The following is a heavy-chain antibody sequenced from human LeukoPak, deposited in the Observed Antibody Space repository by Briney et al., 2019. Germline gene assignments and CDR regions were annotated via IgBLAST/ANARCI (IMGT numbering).Heavy chain of an antibody. V-gene: IGHV1-24*01. D-gene: IGHD3-10*01. CDR2: FDPEDGET. Sequence: PWASVKVSCKVSGYTLTELPMHWVRQAPGKGLEWMGGFDPEDGETIYAQKFQGRVTMTEDTSTDTAYMELGSLTSDDAAVYYCATDLAMVRGVIGGDYWGQGTLVTVSS. CDR3: ATDLAMVRGVIGGDY. CDR1: GYTLTELP. J-gene: IGHJ4*02.